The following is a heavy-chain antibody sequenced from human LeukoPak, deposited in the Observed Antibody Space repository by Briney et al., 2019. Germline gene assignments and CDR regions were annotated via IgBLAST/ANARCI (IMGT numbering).Heavy chain of an antibody. D-gene: IGHD3-10*01. J-gene: IGHJ4*02. Sequence: KPSETLSLTCTVSGGSISSSSYYWGWIRQPPGKGLEWIGSIYYSGSTYYNPSLKSRVTISVDTSKNQFSLKLSSVTAADTAVYYCARRSPRVRGVISPFDYWGQGTLVTVSS. V-gene: IGHV4-39*01. CDR3: ARRSPRVRGVISPFDY. CDR1: GGSISSSSYY. CDR2: IYYSGST.